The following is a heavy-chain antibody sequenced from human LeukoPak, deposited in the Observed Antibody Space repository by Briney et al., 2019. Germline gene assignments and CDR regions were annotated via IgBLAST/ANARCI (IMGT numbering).Heavy chain of an antibody. CDR2: IIPIFGTA. CDR1: GYTFTSYY. V-gene: IGHV1-69*13. J-gene: IGHJ6*02. Sequence: WASVKVSCKTSGYTFTSYYMHWVRQAPGQGLEWMGGIIPIFGTANYAQKFQGRVTITADESTSTAYMELSSLRSEDTAVYYCARGYCSSTSCYAPGFHIYYYYGMDVWGQGTTVTVSS. D-gene: IGHD2-2*01. CDR3: ARGYCSSTSCYAPGFHIYYYYGMDV.